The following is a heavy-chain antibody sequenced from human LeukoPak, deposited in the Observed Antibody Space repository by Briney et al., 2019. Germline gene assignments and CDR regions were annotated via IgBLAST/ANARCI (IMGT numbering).Heavy chain of an antibody. J-gene: IGHJ6*02. Sequence: ASVKVSCKASGYTFTVYYMHWVQQAPGQGLEWMGWINPNSGGTNYAQKFQGRVTMTRDTSISTAYMELSRLRSDDTAVYYCARVGLAAVYYGMDVWGQGTTVTVSS. D-gene: IGHD6-13*01. CDR2: INPNSGGT. V-gene: IGHV1-2*02. CDR3: ARVGLAAVYYGMDV. CDR1: GYTFTVYY.